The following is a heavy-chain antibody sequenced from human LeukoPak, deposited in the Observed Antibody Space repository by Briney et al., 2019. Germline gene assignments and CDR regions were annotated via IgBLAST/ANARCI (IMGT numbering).Heavy chain of an antibody. J-gene: IGHJ4*02. Sequence: PGGSLRLSCAASGFTFSNYGMSWVRQAPGKGLEWVSGISGSGDSTDYADSVKGRFTISRDNSKNTLYVQMNSLRAEDTAVYYCAKSLVLRKSRGYWGREPWSPSPQ. D-gene: IGHD3-16*02. CDR1: GFTFSNYG. CDR2: ISGSGDST. CDR3: AKSLVLRKSRGY. V-gene: IGHV3-23*01.